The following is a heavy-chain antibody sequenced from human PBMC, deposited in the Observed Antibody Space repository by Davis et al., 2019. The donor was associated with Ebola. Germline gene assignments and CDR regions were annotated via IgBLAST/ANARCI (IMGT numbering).Heavy chain of an antibody. CDR3: AVQNRRYCSGGSCYSFDY. V-gene: IGHV3-33*01. CDR2: IWYDGSNK. J-gene: IGHJ4*02. D-gene: IGHD2-15*01. CDR1: GFTFSSYG. Sequence: GGSLRLSCAASGFTFSSYGMHWVRQAPGKGLEWVAVIWYDGSNKYYADSVKGRFTISRDNSKNTLYLQMNSLRAEDTAVYYCAVQNRRYCSGGSCYSFDYWGQGTLVTVSS.